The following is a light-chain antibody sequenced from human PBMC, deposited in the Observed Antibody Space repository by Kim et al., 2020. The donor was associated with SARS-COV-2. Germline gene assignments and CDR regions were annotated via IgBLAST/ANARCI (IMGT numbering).Light chain of an antibody. J-gene: IGLJ3*02. CDR1: RSNIGSNY. CDR2: SND. Sequence: ELTQPPSVSATPGQRVAISCSGSRSNIGSNYVFWYRQLPGTAPKLLIYSNDQRPSGVSGRISASKATISASLAISGLHSDDEADYFCATWDDKLNAWVFGGGTQLTVL. CDR3: ATWDDKLNAWV. V-gene: IGLV1-44*01.